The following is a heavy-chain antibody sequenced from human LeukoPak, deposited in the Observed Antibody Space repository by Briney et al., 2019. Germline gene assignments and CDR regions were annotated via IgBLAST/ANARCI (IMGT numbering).Heavy chain of an antibody. CDR1: GFTFSSFN. J-gene: IGHJ4*02. CDR2: ISSSSYI. Sequence: SGGSLRLSCAASGFTFSSFNMNWVRQAPGKGLEWVSSISSSSYIYYADSVKGRFTISRDNAKNSLYLQMNSLRAEDTAVYYCARDGGWNDGVDYWGQGTLVTVSS. V-gene: IGHV3-21*01. D-gene: IGHD1-1*01. CDR3: ARDGGWNDGVDY.